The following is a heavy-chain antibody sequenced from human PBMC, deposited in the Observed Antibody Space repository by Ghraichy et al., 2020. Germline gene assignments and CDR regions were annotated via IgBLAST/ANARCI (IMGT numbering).Heavy chain of an antibody. CDR3: ARQGDYVLTVPCFDY. CDR2: IYYSGST. CDR1: GGSISSSSYY. Sequence: SQTLSLTCTVSGGSISSSSYYWGWIRQPPGKGLEWIGSIYYSGSTYYNPSLKSRVTISVDTSKNQFSLKLSSVTAADTAVYYCARQGDYVLTVPCFDYWGQGTLVTVSS. J-gene: IGHJ4*02. D-gene: IGHD4-17*01. V-gene: IGHV4-39*01.